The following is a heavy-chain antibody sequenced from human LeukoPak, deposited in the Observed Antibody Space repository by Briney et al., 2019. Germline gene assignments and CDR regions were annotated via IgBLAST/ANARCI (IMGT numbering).Heavy chain of an antibody. Sequence: SVKVSCKASGGTFSSYAISWVRQAPGQGLEWMGRIIPILGIANYAQKFQGRVTITADKSTSTAYMELSSLRSEDTAVYYCASTLPYCGGDCYPPPYFQHWGQGTLVTVSS. CDR1: GGTFSSYA. V-gene: IGHV1-69*04. CDR3: ASTLPYCGGDCYPPPYFQH. J-gene: IGHJ1*01. CDR2: IIPILGIA. D-gene: IGHD2-21*02.